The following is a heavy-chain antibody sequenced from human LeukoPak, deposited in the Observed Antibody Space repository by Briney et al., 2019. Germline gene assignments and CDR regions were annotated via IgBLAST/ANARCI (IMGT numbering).Heavy chain of an antibody. Sequence: GGSLRLACAASGFSLSNYRLHWVRQPPGKGLEFVAAISGNGDNTYYAKSVKGKFTISRDNDKNTIYLQVANLRTEDMAVYYCARGRGSESSPYYYDYWGQGTLVTVSS. CDR3: ARGRGSESSPYYYDY. D-gene: IGHD6-19*01. CDR2: ISGNGDNT. CDR1: GFSLSNYR. J-gene: IGHJ4*02. V-gene: IGHV3-64*01.